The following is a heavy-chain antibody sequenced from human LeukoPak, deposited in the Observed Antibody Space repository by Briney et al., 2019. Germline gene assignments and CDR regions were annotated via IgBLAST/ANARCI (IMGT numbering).Heavy chain of an antibody. D-gene: IGHD3-22*01. Sequence: SETLSLTCTVSGGSISSYCWSWIRQPPGKGLEWIGYIYYSGSTNYNPSLKSRVTISVDTSKNQFSLKLSSVTAADTAVYYCARDGYYDSSGYVNRFDPWGQGILVTVSS. CDR1: GGSISSYC. CDR2: IYYSGST. V-gene: IGHV4-59*01. J-gene: IGHJ5*02. CDR3: ARDGYYDSSGYVNRFDP.